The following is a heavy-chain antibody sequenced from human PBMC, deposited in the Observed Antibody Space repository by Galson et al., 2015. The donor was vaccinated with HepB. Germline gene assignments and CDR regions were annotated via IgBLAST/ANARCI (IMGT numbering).Heavy chain of an antibody. V-gene: IGHV3-7*03. D-gene: IGHD2-15*01. J-gene: IGHJ4*02. CDR2: IKQDGSEK. CDR3: ARAQGAPRRQWSFDY. Sequence: SLRLSCAASGFTFSSYWMSWVRQAPGKGLEWVANIKQDGSEKYYVDSVKGRFTISRDNAKNSLYLQMNSLRAEDTAVYYCARAQGAPRRQWSFDYWGQGTLVTVSS. CDR1: GFTFSSYW.